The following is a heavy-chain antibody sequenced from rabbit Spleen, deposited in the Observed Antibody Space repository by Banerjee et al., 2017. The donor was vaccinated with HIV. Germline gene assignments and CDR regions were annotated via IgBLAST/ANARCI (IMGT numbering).Heavy chain of an antibody. Sequence: QSLEESGGGLVKPGGTLTLTCTASGFSFTNNYYMCWVRQAPGKGLEWIACIYAGSFDSTVYASWAKGRFTISRTSSTTVTLQMTSLTAADTATYFCARGSAAMTMVITGYYLSLWGQGTLVTVS. CDR3: ARGSAAMTMVITGYYLSL. CDR1: GFSFTNNYY. J-gene: IGHJ4*01. V-gene: IGHV1S40*01. CDR2: IYAGSFDST. D-gene: IGHD2-1*01.